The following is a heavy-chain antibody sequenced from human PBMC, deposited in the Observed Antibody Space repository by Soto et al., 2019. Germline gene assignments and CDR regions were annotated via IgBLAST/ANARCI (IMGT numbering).Heavy chain of an antibody. CDR1: GGSFSGYY. CDR3: ARGGYCSCSSCYGSYFDY. CDR2: INHSGST. V-gene: IGHV4-34*01. J-gene: IGHJ4*02. Sequence: PSETLSLTCAVYGGSFSGYYWSWIRQPPGKGLEWIGEINHSGSTNYNPSLKSRVTISVDTSKNQFSLKLSSVTAADTAVYYCARGGYCSCSSCYGSYFDYWGQGTLVTISS. D-gene: IGHD2-15*01.